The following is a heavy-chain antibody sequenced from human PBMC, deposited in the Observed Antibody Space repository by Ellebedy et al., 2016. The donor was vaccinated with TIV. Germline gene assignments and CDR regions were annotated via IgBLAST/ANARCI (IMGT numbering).Heavy chain of an antibody. Sequence: GESLKISCAASGFTFSRDAMTWVRQAPGKGLEWISAISGSGGSTYYADSVKGRFTISRDNSKNTLYLQMNSLRAEDTAVYYCATPASAVAGDWFDDWGQGTLVTVSS. CDR1: GFTFSRDA. CDR3: ATPASAVAGDWFDD. V-gene: IGHV3-23*01. CDR2: ISGSGGST. J-gene: IGHJ5*02. D-gene: IGHD6-19*01.